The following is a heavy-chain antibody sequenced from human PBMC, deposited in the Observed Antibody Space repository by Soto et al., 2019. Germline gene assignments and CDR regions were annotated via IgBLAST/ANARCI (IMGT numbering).Heavy chain of an antibody. J-gene: IGHJ5*02. Sequence: EASVKVSCKASGGTFSSYTISWVRQAPGQGLEWMGRIIPILGIANYAQKFQGRVTITADKSTSTAYMELSSLRSEDTAVYYCARDQGYCSSTSCYDNWFDPWGQGTLVTVSS. D-gene: IGHD2-2*01. CDR2: IIPILGIA. CDR1: GGTFSSYT. CDR3: ARDQGYCSSTSCYDNWFDP. V-gene: IGHV1-69*04.